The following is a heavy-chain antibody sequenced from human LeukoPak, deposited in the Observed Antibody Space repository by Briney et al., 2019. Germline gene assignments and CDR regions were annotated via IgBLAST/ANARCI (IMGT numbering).Heavy chain of an antibody. J-gene: IGHJ4*02. CDR3: ARDGGHGGGYGQD. V-gene: IGHV4-59*01. CDR1: GGSISSYY. D-gene: IGHD5-18*01. Sequence: SETLSLTCTVSGGSISSYYWSWIRQPPGKGLEWIGYIYYSGSTNYNPSLKSRVTISVDTSKNHFSLKLSSVTAADTAVYYCARDGGHGGGYGQDWGQGTLVTVSS. CDR2: IYYSGST.